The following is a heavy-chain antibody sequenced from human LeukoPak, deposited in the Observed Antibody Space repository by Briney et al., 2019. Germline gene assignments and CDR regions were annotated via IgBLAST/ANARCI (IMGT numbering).Heavy chain of an antibody. Sequence: SETLSLTCTVSGGSINGYYWSWIRQSPGKGLEALGYIYYTGSTNYNPSLKSRVTMSVDTSRNQFFLRLSSVTAADTAVYYCARFSEYYHSSVHYLDYWGQGTLVSVSS. D-gene: IGHD3-22*01. J-gene: IGHJ4*02. V-gene: IGHV4-59*01. CDR1: GGSINGYY. CDR2: IYYTGST. CDR3: ARFSEYYHSSVHYLDY.